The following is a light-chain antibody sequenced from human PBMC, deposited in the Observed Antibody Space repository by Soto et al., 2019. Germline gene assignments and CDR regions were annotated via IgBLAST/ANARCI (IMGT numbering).Light chain of an antibody. CDR2: EVS. V-gene: IGLV2-14*01. CDR3: SSYTSSSTLV. Sequence: QSVLTQPASVSESPGQSITISCTGNSSDVGNYNYVSWYQQHPGKAPKLMIYEVSNRPSGVSNRFSGSKSGNTASLTISGLQSEDEADYYCSSYTSSSTLVFGGGTKLTVL. J-gene: IGLJ2*01. CDR1: SSDVGNYNY.